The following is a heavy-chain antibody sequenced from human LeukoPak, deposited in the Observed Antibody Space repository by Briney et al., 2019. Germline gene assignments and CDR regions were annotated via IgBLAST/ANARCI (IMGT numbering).Heavy chain of an antibody. J-gene: IGHJ4*02. CDR3: ARWERGNWGLYYFFY. CDR2: IYPGDSDT. CDR1: GYSFSTYW. V-gene: IGHV5-51*01. Sequence: GEPLKISCKGSGYSFSTYWIGWVRPMPGKGLEWMGIIYPGDSDTRYSPSFEGQVTISADKSISTAYLQWSSLKASDTAMYYCARWERGNWGLYYFFYWGQGTLLTLSS. D-gene: IGHD7-27*01.